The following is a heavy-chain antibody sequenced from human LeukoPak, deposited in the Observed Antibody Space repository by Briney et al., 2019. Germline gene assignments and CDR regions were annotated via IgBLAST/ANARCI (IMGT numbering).Heavy chain of an antibody. D-gene: IGHD2-21*02. Sequence: GGSLRLSCAASGFTFSSYAMSWVRQAPGKGLEWVSAISGSGGSTYYADSVKGRFTISRDNSKNTLYLQMNSLRAEDTAVYYCAKDPQLGVVTAADSGGQEPLVPVSS. J-gene: IGHJ4*02. CDR1: GFTFSSYA. CDR3: AKDPQLGVVTAADS. CDR2: ISGSGGST. V-gene: IGHV3-23*01.